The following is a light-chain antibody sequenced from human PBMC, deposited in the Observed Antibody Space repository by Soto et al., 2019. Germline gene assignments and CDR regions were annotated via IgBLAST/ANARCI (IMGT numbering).Light chain of an antibody. V-gene: IGKV3-15*01. Sequence: EIVMTQSPATLSESPGERATLSCRASQSVSSNLAWYQQKRGQAPRLLIYGTSTRATGIPARFSGSGSATEFTLTISSLQSEDFAVYYCQHYNKWPLTFGGGTKVEIK. CDR2: GTS. CDR3: QHYNKWPLT. CDR1: QSVSSN. J-gene: IGKJ4*01.